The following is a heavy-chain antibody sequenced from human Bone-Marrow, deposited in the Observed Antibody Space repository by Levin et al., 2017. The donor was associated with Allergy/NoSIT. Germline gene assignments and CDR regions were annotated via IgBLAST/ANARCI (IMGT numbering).Heavy chain of an antibody. V-gene: IGHV3-73*01. CDR3: TSLLRGYYYYYYGMDV. CDR2: IRTKTKSYAT. CDR1: GFVFSASA. J-gene: IGHJ6*02. D-gene: IGHD3-22*01. Sequence: GESLKISCAASGFVFSASAVHWVRQASGKGLEWIGRIRTKTKSYATAYGASVKGRFTISREDSKNTAYLQMNSLKTEDTAVYYCTSLLRGYYYYYYGMDVWVQGTTVTVSS.